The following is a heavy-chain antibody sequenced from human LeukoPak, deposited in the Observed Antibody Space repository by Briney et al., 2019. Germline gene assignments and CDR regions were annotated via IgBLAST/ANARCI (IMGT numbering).Heavy chain of an antibody. Sequence: ASVKVSCKASGGPLSTYAISWVRQARGQGLEWMGWISGYNGNTKYVQKFQGRVTMTTDTSTSTAYMELRSLRSDDTAVYYCARDLTHRRNYDNSGYQIVPAFWGQGTLVTVSS. J-gene: IGHJ4*02. V-gene: IGHV1-18*01. CDR2: ISGYNGNT. D-gene: IGHD3-22*01. CDR1: GGPLSTYA. CDR3: ARDLTHRRNYDNSGYQIVPAF.